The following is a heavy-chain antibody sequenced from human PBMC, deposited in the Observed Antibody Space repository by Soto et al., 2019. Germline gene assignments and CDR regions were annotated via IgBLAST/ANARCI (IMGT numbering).Heavy chain of an antibody. Sequence: GGSLRLACAASGFTFRSYAMHLVHQAPGKGLEWVAVISYDGSNKYYADSVKGRFTISRDNSKNTLYLQMNSLRAEDTAVYYCARVMELDYFDYWGQGTLVTVSS. CDR3: ARVMELDYFDY. J-gene: IGHJ4*02. D-gene: IGHD1-7*01. V-gene: IGHV3-30-3*01. CDR2: ISYDGSNK. CDR1: GFTFRSYA.